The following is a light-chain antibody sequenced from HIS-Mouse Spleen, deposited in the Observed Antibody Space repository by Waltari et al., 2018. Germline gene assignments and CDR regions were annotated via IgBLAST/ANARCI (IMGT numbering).Light chain of an antibody. V-gene: IGLV2-14*03. Sequence: ALTQPASVSGSPGQSITISCTGTSSDVGGYNYVSWYQQHPGKAPKLMIYDVSNRPSGVPNRFSGSKSGNTASLTISGLQAEDEADYYCSSYTSSSTLVFGGGTKLTVL. CDR3: SSYTSSSTLV. CDR1: SSDVGGYNY. J-gene: IGLJ3*02. CDR2: DVS.